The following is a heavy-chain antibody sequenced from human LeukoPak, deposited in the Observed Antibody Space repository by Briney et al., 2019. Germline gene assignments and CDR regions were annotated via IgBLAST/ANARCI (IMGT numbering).Heavy chain of an antibody. Sequence: PSQTLSLTCTVSGGSISSGDYYWSWIRQPPGKGLEWIGYIYYSGSTYYNPSLKSRVTISVDTSKNQFSLKLSSVTAADTAVYYCATGVRWEPLRPPGYWGQGTLVTVSS. D-gene: IGHD1-26*01. CDR3: ATGVRWEPLRPPGY. J-gene: IGHJ4*02. CDR1: GGSISSGDYY. CDR2: IYYSGST. V-gene: IGHV4-30-4*01.